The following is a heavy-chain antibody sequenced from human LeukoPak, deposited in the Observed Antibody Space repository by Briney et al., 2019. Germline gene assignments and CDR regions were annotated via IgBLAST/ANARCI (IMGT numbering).Heavy chain of an antibody. D-gene: IGHD6-19*01. V-gene: IGHV3-7*01. Sequence: GGSLRLSCGASGFTFSTSWMSWVRQAPGQGLEWVANIKRDGSGTYYVDSVKGRFTISRENTKNLLFLQMDSLRAEDTAVYFCVRISTSVAGADYWGQGTLVTVSS. CDR3: VRISTSVAGADY. CDR2: IKRDGSGT. J-gene: IGHJ4*02. CDR1: GFTFSTSW.